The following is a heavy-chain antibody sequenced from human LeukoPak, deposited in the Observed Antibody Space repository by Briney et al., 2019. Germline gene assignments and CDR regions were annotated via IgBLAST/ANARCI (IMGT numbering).Heavy chain of an antibody. CDR3: ARDYYDSSGYFYPNAFDI. CDR2: ISSSSRTI. J-gene: IGHJ3*02. D-gene: IGHD3-22*01. CDR1: GFTFSTYS. Sequence: TGGSLRLSCAASGFTFSTYSMNWVRQAPGEGLEWISYISSSSRTIYYADSVKGQFTISSDNAKNSLYLQMNSLRDEDTAVYYCARDYYDSSGYFYPNAFDIRGQGTMVTVSS. V-gene: IGHV3-48*02.